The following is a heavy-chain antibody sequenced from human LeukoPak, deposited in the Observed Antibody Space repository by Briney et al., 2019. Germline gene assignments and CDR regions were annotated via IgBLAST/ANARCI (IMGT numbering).Heavy chain of an antibody. CDR1: GFTFSSYA. Sequence: GGSLRLSCAASGFTFSSYAMSWVRQAPGKGLEWVSAISGSGGSTYYADSVKGRFTISRDNSKNTLYLQMNSLKTEDTAVYYCTTDGDAWFHPYYYYGMDVWGQGTTVTVSS. D-gene: IGHD3-10*01. CDR2: ISGSGGST. V-gene: IGHV3-23*01. J-gene: IGHJ6*02. CDR3: TTDGDAWFHPYYYYGMDV.